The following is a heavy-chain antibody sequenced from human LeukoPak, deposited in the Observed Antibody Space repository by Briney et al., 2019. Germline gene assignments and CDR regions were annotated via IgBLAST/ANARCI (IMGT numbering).Heavy chain of an antibody. CDR1: GFTFSSYA. V-gene: IGHV3-23*01. Sequence: GGSLRLSCAASGFTFSSYAMSWVRQAPGKGLEWVSAISGSGGSTYYADSVKGRFTISRDNSKNTLYLQMNSLRAEDTAVYYCAKHRVSVYYYDSSGYYYFDYWGQGPLVTVSS. CDR3: AKHRVSVYYYDSSGYYYFDY. D-gene: IGHD3-22*01. CDR2: ISGSGGST. J-gene: IGHJ4*02.